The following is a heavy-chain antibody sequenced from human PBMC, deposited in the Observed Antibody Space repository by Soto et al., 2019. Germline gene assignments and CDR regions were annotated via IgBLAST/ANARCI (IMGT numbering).Heavy chain of an antibody. J-gene: IGHJ4*02. Sequence: QVQLVESGGGVVQPGRSLRLSCAASGFTFSHYGIHWVRQAPGKGLEWLAVISYDGSNKHYADSVKGRFTVSRDNSKNTLYLQMNSLRAEDTAVYFWARYSGKYQGPIDYWGQGTLVTFSS. CDR3: ARYSGKYQGPIDY. CDR1: GFTFSHYG. V-gene: IGHV3-30*03. D-gene: IGHD1-26*01. CDR2: ISYDGSNK.